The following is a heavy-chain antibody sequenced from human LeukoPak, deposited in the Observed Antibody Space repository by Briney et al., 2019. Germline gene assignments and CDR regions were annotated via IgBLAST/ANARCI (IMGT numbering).Heavy chain of an antibody. CDR1: GGSISSYY. Sequence: PSETLSLTCTVSGGSISSYYWSWIRQPPGKGLEWIGYIYYSGSTNYNPSLKSRVTISVDTSKNQFSLKLSSVTAADTAVYYCARARRQTYYFDYWGRGTLVTVSS. J-gene: IGHJ4*02. CDR3: ARARRQTYYFDY. V-gene: IGHV4-59*01. CDR2: IYYSGST.